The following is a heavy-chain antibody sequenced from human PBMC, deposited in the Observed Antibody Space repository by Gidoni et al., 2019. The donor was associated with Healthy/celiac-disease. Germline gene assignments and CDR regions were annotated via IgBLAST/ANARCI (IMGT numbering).Heavy chain of an antibody. Sequence: QVQLVESGGGVVQPGRSLRLSCAASGFTFSSYAMYWVCQAPGKGLEWVAVISYDGSNKYYADSVKGRFTISRDKSKNTLYLQMNSRRAEDTAVYYCARDGGQTTLDPWGQGTLVTVSS. CDR1: GFTFSSYA. CDR3: ARDGGQTTLDP. V-gene: IGHV3-30*04. CDR2: ISYDGSNK. J-gene: IGHJ5*02. D-gene: IGHD4-17*01.